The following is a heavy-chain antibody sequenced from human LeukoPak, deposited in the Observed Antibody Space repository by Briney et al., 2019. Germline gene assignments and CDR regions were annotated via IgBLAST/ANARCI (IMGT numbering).Heavy chain of an antibody. CDR3: VMDGSGSYYNPFDY. V-gene: IGHV1-24*01. CDR1: GYTLTELS. CDR2: FDPEDGET. Sequence: ASVKVSCKVSGYTLTELSMHWVRQAPGKGLEWMGGFDPEDGETIYAQKFQGRVTLTEDTSTDTAYMELSSLRSEDTAVYYCVMDGSGSYYNPFDYWGQGTLVTVSS. D-gene: IGHD3-10*01. J-gene: IGHJ4*02.